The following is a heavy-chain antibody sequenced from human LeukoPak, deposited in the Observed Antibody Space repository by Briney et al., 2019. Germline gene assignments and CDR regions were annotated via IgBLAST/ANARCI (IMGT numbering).Heavy chain of an antibody. CDR1: GGSISSGTYY. CDR3: ARDKIVATGHVDV. D-gene: IGHD5-12*01. V-gene: IGHV4-61*02. J-gene: IGHJ6*02. CDR2: IYTSGST. Sequence: SETLSLTCTVSGGSISSGTYYWNWIRQPAGKGLEWIGRIYTSGSTKYNPSLKSRVTMSVDTSKNQFSLNLSSVTAADTAVYYCARDKIVATGHVDVWGQGTTVTVSS.